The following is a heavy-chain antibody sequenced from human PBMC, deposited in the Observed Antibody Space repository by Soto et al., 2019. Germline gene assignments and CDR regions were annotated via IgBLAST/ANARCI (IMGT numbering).Heavy chain of an antibody. V-gene: IGHV1-8*01. CDR2: MNPNSGNT. D-gene: IGHD2-8*01. CDR3: ARGHMLPSTTNTPVYYMDV. CDR1: GYTFTSYD. Sequence: ASVKVSCKASGYTFTSYDINWVRQATGQGLEWMGWMNPNSGNTGYAQKFQGRVTMTRNTSISTAYMELSSLRSEDTAVYYCARGHMLPSTTNTPVYYMDVWGKGTTVTVSS. J-gene: IGHJ6*03.